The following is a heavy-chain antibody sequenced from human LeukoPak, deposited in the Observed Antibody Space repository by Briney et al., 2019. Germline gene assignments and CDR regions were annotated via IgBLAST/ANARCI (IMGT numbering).Heavy chain of an antibody. D-gene: IGHD3-16*02. J-gene: IGHJ4*02. V-gene: IGHV3-33*01. CDR3: ARETYYDYVWGSYRVLDY. Sequence: PGRSLRLSCAASGFTFSSYGMHWVRQAPGKGLEWVAVIWYDGSNKYYADSVKGRFTISRDNSKNTLYLQMNSLRAEDTAVYYCARETYYDYVWGSYRVLDYWGQGTLVTVSS. CDR1: GFTFSSYG. CDR2: IWYDGSNK.